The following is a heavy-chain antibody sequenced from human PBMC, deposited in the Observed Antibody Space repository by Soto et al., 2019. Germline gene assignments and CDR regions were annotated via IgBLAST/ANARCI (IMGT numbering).Heavy chain of an antibody. V-gene: IGHV3-21*01. CDR2: ITTSSAYI. CDR1: GFTFNTYD. Sequence: EVQLVESGGGLVKPGGSLRLSCAASGFTFNTYDMNWVRQAPGKGLEWVSSITTSSAYIYYADSLKGRITISRDNTKNSLILQMNSLRADDKAVYYYVRSVPARLLRHSWLDTWGQGTLVTVSS. D-gene: IGHD2-2*01. CDR3: VRSVPARLLRHSWLDT. J-gene: IGHJ5*02.